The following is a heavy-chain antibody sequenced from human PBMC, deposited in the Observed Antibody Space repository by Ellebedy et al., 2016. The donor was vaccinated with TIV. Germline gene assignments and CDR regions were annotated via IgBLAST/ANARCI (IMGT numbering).Heavy chain of an antibody. Sequence: GESLKISCAASGFIFSSFAMQWVRQAPGKGLEWLSVISDDGVNTYHAGSVKGRFTITRDNSKNTLYLQVSRLSAEDTAVYYCAKGSSSGFTYDRVGFEYWGQGTLVTVSS. CDR1: GFIFSSFA. CDR3: AKGSSSGFTYDRVGFEY. V-gene: IGHV3-23*01. J-gene: IGHJ4*02. CDR2: ISDDGVNT. D-gene: IGHD1-26*01.